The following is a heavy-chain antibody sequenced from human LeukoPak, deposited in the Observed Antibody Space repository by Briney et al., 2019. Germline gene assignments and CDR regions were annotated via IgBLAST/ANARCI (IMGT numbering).Heavy chain of an antibody. D-gene: IGHD2-21*01. CDR2: ISSSSSYI. CDR3: ARGQGSKIAILDY. CDR1: GFTFSSYS. V-gene: IGHV3-21*01. J-gene: IGHJ4*02. Sequence: GGSLRLSCAASGFTFSSYSMNWVRQAPGKGLEWVSSISSSSSYIYYADSVKGRFTISRDNAKNSLYLQMNSLRAEDTAAYYCARGQGSKIAILDYWGQGTLVTVSS.